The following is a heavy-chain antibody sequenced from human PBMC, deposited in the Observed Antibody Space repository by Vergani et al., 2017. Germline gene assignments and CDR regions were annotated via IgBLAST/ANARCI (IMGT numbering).Heavy chain of an antibody. CDR1: GGSISSSSYY. V-gene: IGHV4-39*07. Sequence: QLQLQESGPGLVKPSETLSLTCTVSGGSISSSSYYWGWIRQPPGKGLEWIGSIYYSGSTYYNPSLKSRVTISVDKSKNQFSLKLSSVTAADTAVYYCAREAYCSSTSCYTGGLGYWGQGTLVTVSS. CDR2: IYYSGST. CDR3: AREAYCSSTSCYTGGLGY. D-gene: IGHD2-2*02. J-gene: IGHJ4*02.